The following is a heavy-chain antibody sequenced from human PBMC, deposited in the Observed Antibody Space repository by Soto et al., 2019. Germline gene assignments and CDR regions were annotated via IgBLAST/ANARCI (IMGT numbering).Heavy chain of an antibody. D-gene: IGHD3-22*01. Sequence: PGGSLRLSCAASGFTFSSYSMNWVRQAPGKGLEWVSSISSSSYIYYADSVKGRFTISRDNAKNSLYLQMNSLRAEDTAVYYCAIHPPYYYDSSGPIGLDYWGQGTLVTVSS. CDR2: ISSSSYI. J-gene: IGHJ4*02. CDR1: GFTFSSYS. CDR3: AIHPPYYYDSSGPIGLDY. V-gene: IGHV3-21*01.